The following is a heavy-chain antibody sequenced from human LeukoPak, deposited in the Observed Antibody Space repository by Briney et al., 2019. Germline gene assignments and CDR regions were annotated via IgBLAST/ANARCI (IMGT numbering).Heavy chain of an antibody. J-gene: IGHJ4*02. CDR1: GFTFSSYS. CDR3: ARELRQYSYGAPFVY. Sequence: GGSLRLSCAASGFTFSSYSMNWVRQAPGKGLEWVSSISRSSSYIYYADSAKGRFTISRDNAKNSLYLQMNSLRAEDTAVYYCARELRQYSYGAPFVYWGQGTLVTVSS. V-gene: IGHV3-21*01. CDR2: ISRSSSYI. D-gene: IGHD5-18*01.